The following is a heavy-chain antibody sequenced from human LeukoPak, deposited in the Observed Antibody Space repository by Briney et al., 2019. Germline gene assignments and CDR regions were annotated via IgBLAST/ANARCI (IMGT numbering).Heavy chain of an antibody. V-gene: IGHV3-30*02. D-gene: IGHD4-23*01. CDR1: GFTFSSYG. CDR3: AKDLPTPYFDY. CDR2: IRYDESTK. Sequence: PGGSLRPSCAASGFTFSSYGMHWVRQAPGKGLEWVAFIRYDESTKFYADSVKGRFTISRDNSKTTLFLQMNSLRAEDTAVYYCAKDLPTPYFDYWGQGTLVTVSS. J-gene: IGHJ4*02.